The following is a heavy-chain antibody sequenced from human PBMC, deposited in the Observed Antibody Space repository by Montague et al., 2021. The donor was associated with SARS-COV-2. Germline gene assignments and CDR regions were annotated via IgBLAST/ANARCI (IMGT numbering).Heavy chain of an antibody. V-gene: IGHV4-39*01. D-gene: IGHD3-9*01. Sequence: SETLSLTCTVSGGSINSNSYYWGWIRQPPGQGLEWIGSIYYSGRHYYNPSLKSRVTMSVDTPKSHFSLNLSSVTAADTAVYYCARHGSSGYFDWLGDWGQGTLVTVSS. J-gene: IGHJ4*02. CDR1: GGSINSNSYY. CDR2: IYYSGRH. CDR3: ARHGSSGYFDWLGD.